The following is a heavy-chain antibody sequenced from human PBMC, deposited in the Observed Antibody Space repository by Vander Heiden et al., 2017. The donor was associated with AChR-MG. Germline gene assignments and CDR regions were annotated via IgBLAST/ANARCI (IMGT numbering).Heavy chain of an antibody. V-gene: IGHV4-38-2*01. CDR1: GYSISSGYY. CDR3: ARGITMVQGVIDYFDY. J-gene: IGHJ4*02. CDR2: IYHSGST. Sequence: QVQLQESGPGLVKPSETLSLTCAVSGYSISSGYYWGWIRQPPGKGLEWIGSIYHSGSTYYNPSLKSRVTISVDTSKNQFSLKLSSVTAADTAVYYCARGITMVQGVIDYFDYWGQGTLVTVSS. D-gene: IGHD3-10*01.